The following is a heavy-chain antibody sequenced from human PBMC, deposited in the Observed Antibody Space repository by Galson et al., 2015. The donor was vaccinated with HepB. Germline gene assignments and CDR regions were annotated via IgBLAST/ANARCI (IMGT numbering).Heavy chain of an antibody. CDR1: GYSFTSYW. CDR3: ARLRVGVATTKYYYYGMDV. CDR2: IYPGDSDT. D-gene: IGHD5-12*01. V-gene: IGHV5-51*01. J-gene: IGHJ6*02. Sequence: QSGAEVKKPGESLKISCKGSGYSFTSYWIGWVRQMPGKGLEWMGIIYPGDSDTRYSPSFQGQVTISADKSISTAYLQWSSLKASDTAMYYCARLRVGVATTKYYYYGMDVWGQGTTVTVSS.